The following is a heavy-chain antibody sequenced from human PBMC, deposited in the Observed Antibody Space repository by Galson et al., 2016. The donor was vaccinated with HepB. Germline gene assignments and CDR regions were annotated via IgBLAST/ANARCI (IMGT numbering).Heavy chain of an antibody. CDR1: GFTVGNNY. D-gene: IGHD6-13*01. V-gene: IGHV3-66*01. CDR2: IYSGGNT. J-gene: IGHJ4*02. Sequence: SLRLSCAASGFTVGNNYMSWVRQAPGKGLEWVSLIYSGGNTLYADSVKGRFSISRDNSKNTLYLQMNSLSAEYTAVYYCARNPGASTWGWGQGTLVTVAS. CDR3: ARNPGASTWG.